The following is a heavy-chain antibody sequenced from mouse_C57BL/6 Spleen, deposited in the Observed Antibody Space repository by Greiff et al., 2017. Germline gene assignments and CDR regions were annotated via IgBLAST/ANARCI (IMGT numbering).Heavy chain of an antibody. CDR2: IYPSDSET. J-gene: IGHJ2*01. CDR3: AREASYYSNYFDY. V-gene: IGHV1-61*01. CDR1: GYTFTSYW. D-gene: IGHD2-5*01. Sequence: VQLQQPGAELVRPGSSVKLSCKASGYTFTSYWMDWVKQRPGQGLEWIGNIYPSDSETHYNQKFKDKATLTVDKSSSTAYMQLSSLTSEDSAVYYCAREASYYSNYFDYWGQGTTLTVSS.